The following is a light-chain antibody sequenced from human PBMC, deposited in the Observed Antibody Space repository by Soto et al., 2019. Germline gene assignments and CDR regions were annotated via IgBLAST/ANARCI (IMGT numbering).Light chain of an antibody. J-gene: IGKJ2*03. CDR2: SAS. V-gene: IGKV3-15*01. CDR1: QSVTYN. CDR3: QQYNNWPLYS. Sequence: EIVMTQSPATLSVSLGERATLSCRASQSVTYNLAWYQQKPGQAPRLLIYSASTRATGVPVRFSGSGSGTEFTLTISSLQSEDFAVYYCQQYNNWPLYSFGQGTKLEIK.